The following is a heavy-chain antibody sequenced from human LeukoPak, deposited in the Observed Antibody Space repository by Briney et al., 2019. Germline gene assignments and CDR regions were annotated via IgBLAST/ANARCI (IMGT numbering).Heavy chain of an antibody. CDR3: AKVMGGYCSGGSCYGMDV. D-gene: IGHD2-15*01. V-gene: IGHV3-9*01. Sequence: GRSLRLSCAASGFTFDAYAMHWVRHPPGKGLEWVSGINWNSGGIGYADSVKGRFTISRDNAKNSLYLQMNNLRAGDTALYFCAKVMGGYCSGGSCYGMDVWGQGTTVTVSS. CDR1: GFTFDAYA. CDR2: INWNSGGI. J-gene: IGHJ6*02.